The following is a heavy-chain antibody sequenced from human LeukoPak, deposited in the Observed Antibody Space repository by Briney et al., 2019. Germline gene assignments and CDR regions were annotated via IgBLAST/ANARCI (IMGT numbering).Heavy chain of an antibody. Sequence: SLTLSLTCGISGDSVSSNSAVWNWIRQSPSRGLEWLGRTYYRSKLYNDYAESVKSRITVNPDTSKNQFSLQLNSVTPEDAAVYYCAQGGAAAGFDYWGQGTLVTVSP. CDR2: TYYRSKLYN. J-gene: IGHJ4*02. D-gene: IGHD6-25*01. CDR3: AQGGAAAGFDY. CDR1: GDSVSSNSAV. V-gene: IGHV6-1*01.